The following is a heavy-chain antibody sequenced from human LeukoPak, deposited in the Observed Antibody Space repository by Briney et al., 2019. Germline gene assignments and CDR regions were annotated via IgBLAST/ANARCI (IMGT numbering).Heavy chain of an antibody. CDR2: IYYSGST. D-gene: IGHD6-19*01. Sequence: PSETLSLTCTVSGGSVSSGSYYWSWIRQPPGKGLEWIGCIYYSGSTNYNPSLKSRVTMSVDTSKNQFSLNLTSMTAADTAVYYCARGAGWYNYWGQGTLVTVSS. CDR1: GGSVSSGSYY. V-gene: IGHV4-61*01. J-gene: IGHJ4*02. CDR3: ARGAGWYNY.